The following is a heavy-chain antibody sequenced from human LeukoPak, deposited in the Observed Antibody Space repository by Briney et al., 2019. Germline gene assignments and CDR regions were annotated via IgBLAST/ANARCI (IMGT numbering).Heavy chain of an antibody. Sequence: GGSLRLSCVASGFTLSSYGMHWVRQAPGKGLEWVAFIWSDGSNKYYVDSVKGRFTISRDNSKNTVFLHLNSLRAEDTAVYYCARETENIDFWSGYYLWGQGTLVTVSS. CDR1: GFTLSSYG. CDR3: ARETENIDFWSGYYL. V-gene: IGHV3-33*01. CDR2: IWSDGSNK. D-gene: IGHD3-3*01. J-gene: IGHJ4*02.